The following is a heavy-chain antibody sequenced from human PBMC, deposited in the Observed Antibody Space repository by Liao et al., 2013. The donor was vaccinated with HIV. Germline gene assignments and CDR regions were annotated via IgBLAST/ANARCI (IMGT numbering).Heavy chain of an antibody. Sequence: QVQLQQWGAGLLKPSETLSLTCAVYGGSFSGYFWTWIRQPPREGAWSGLGKVNHTGSTNYSPSLKSRLTISVDTSKNQFSLKLSSVTAADTAVYYCARPTYYYGSGKYWFDHWGQGTLLTVSS. V-gene: IGHV4-34*01. CDR3: ARPTYYYGSGKYWFDH. CDR2: VNHTGST. CDR1: GGSFSGYF. J-gene: IGHJ5*02. D-gene: IGHD3-10*01.